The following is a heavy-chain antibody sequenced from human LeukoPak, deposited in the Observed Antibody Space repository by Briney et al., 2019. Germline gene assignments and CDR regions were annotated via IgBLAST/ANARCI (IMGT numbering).Heavy chain of an antibody. CDR2: ISYDGSNK. CDR3: AKDQAGYYYDSSGLQAFDY. D-gene: IGHD3-22*01. Sequence: GGSLRLSCAASGLTFSSYGMHWVRQAPGKGLEWVAVISYDGSNKYYADSVKGRFTISRDNSKNTLYLQMNSLRAEDTAVYYCAKDQAGYYYDSSGLQAFDYWGQGTLVTVSS. CDR1: GLTFSSYG. V-gene: IGHV3-30*18. J-gene: IGHJ4*02.